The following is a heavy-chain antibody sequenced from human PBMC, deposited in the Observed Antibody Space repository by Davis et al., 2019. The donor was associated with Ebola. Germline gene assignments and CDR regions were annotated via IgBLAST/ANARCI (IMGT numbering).Heavy chain of an antibody. D-gene: IGHD2-15*01. J-gene: IGHJ4*02. Sequence: ASVKVSCKASGYTFTNNDIHWVRQASGQGLEWMGWMSPSSGYPGYAQKFQGRVSMTMTRDTSISTAYLELSSLRSEDTAVYYCARGVDAGVDYWGQGTLVTVSS. CDR1: GYTFTNND. CDR2: MSPSSGYP. CDR3: ARGVDAGVDY. V-gene: IGHV1-8*02.